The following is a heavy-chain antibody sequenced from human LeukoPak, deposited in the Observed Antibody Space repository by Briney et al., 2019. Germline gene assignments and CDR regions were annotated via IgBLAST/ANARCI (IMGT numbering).Heavy chain of an antibody. CDR1: GDSVSSASYY. CDR2: IYYSGSS. Sequence: SETLSLTCTVSGDSVSSASYYWSWLRQPPGKGLEWIGYIYYSGSSNYSPSLRSRVTMSVDTSKNQFSLRLTSVTAADTAVYYCARDRLRAFDIWGQGTMVTVSS. V-gene: IGHV4-61*01. CDR3: ARDRLRAFDI. J-gene: IGHJ3*02. D-gene: IGHD2-21*01.